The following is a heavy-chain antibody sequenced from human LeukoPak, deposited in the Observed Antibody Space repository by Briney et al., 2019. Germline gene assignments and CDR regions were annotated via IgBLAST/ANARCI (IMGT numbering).Heavy chain of an antibody. V-gene: IGHV4-4*07. CDR2: IDTSGST. CDR1: GGSISIYY. J-gene: IGHJ4*02. CDR3: ARATWDTAVIDY. Sequence: SETLSLTCTVSGGSISIYYWNWIRQPAGKGLEWIGRIDTSGSTNYNPSLNSRVTMSVDTSKNQFSLKLSSVTAADTAVYYCARATWDTAVIDYWGQGTLVTVSS. D-gene: IGHD5-18*01.